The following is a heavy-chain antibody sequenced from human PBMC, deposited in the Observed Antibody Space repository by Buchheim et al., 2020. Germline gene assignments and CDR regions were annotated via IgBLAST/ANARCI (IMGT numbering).Heavy chain of an antibody. D-gene: IGHD5-24*01. V-gene: IGHV4-34*01. CDR1: GGSFSGYY. Sequence: QVQLRQWGAGLLKPSETLSLTCAVYGGSFSGYYWSWIRQPPGKGLEWIGEINHSGSTNYNPSLKSRVTISVDTSKNQFSLKLSSVTAADTAVYYCARGRDGYNSIYFDYWGQGTL. CDR2: INHSGST. J-gene: IGHJ4*02. CDR3: ARGRDGYNSIYFDY.